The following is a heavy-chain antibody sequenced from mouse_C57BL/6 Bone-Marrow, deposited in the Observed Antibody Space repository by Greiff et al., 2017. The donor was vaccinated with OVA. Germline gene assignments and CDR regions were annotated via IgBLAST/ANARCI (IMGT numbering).Heavy chain of an antibody. Sequence: EVMLVESGGDLVKPGGSLKLSCAASGFTFSSYGMSWVRQTPDKRLEWVATISSGGSYTYYPDSVKGRFTISRDNAKNTLYLQMSSLKSEDTAMYYCARYYYGSRWYFDVWGTGTTVTVSS. J-gene: IGHJ1*03. CDR2: ISSGGSYT. CDR3: ARYYYGSRWYFDV. V-gene: IGHV5-6*01. CDR1: GFTFSSYG. D-gene: IGHD1-1*01.